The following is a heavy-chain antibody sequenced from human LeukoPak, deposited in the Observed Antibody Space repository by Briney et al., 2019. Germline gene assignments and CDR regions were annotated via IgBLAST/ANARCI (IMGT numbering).Heavy chain of an antibody. D-gene: IGHD6-19*01. V-gene: IGHV4-39*07. Sequence: SETLSLTCTVSGGSISSSSYYWGWIRQPPGKGREWIGSIHYSGSTYYNPSLKSRVTISVDTSKNQFSLKLSSVTAADTAVYYCARRSSGWYYFDYWGQGTLVTVSS. CDR2: IHYSGST. J-gene: IGHJ4*02. CDR1: GGSISSSSYY. CDR3: ARRSSGWYYFDY.